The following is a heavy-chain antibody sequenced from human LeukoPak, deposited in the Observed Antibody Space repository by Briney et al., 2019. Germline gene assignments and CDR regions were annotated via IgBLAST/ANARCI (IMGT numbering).Heavy chain of an antibody. CDR3: ARVSSGWNYMDV. Sequence: PSQTLSLTCAVSGGSISSGGYSWSWIRQPPGKGLERIGYIYHSGSTYYNPSLKSRVTISVDRSKNQFSLKLTSVTAADTAVYYCARVSSGWNYMDVWGKGTTVTVSS. D-gene: IGHD6-19*01. J-gene: IGHJ6*03. V-gene: IGHV4-30-2*01. CDR1: GGSISSGGYS. CDR2: IYHSGST.